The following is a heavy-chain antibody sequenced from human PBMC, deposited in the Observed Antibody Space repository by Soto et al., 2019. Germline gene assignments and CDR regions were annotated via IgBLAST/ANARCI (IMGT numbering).Heavy chain of an antibody. CDR1: GGTFSSYT. D-gene: IGHD2-15*01. CDR2: IIPILGIA. Sequence: SVKVSCKASGGTFSSYTISWVRQAPGQGLEWMGRIIPILGIANYAQKFQGRVTITADKSTSTAYMELSSLRSEDTAVYYCARVKQYCSGGSCYSFYIDYWGQGTLVTVSS. CDR3: ARVKQYCSGGSCYSFYIDY. J-gene: IGHJ4*02. V-gene: IGHV1-69*02.